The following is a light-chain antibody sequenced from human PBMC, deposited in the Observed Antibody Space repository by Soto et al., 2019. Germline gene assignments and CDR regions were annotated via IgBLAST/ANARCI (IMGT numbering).Light chain of an antibody. Sequence: QSVLTQPPSASGTPGQRVTISCSGSSSNIGSNYVYWYQQLPGTAPKLLIYRNNQRPSGVPDRFSGSKSGTSASLAISGLRNEDEDDYYCAAGDDRISGLVFGGGTKLTVL. CDR3: AAGDDRISGLV. V-gene: IGLV1-47*01. CDR1: SSNIGSNY. J-gene: IGLJ2*01. CDR2: RNN.